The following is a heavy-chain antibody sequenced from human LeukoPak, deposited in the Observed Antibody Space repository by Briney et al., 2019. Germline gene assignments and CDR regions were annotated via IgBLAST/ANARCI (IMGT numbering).Heavy chain of an antibody. Sequence: SETLSLTCAVSGCSISSGGYSWSWIRQPPGKGLEWIGYIYHSGSTYYNPSLKSRVTISVDRSKNQFSLKLSSVTAAATAVYYCARDSGSYRFDPWGQGTLVTVSS. CDR3: ARDSGSYRFDP. CDR1: GCSISSGGYS. J-gene: IGHJ5*02. V-gene: IGHV4-30-2*01. CDR2: IYHSGST. D-gene: IGHD1-26*01.